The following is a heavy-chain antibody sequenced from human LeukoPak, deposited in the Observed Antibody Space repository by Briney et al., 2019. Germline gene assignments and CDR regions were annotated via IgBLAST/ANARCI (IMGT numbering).Heavy chain of an antibody. J-gene: IGHJ3*02. CDR2: ISWNSGSI. V-gene: IGHV3-9*01. D-gene: IGHD4-23*01. Sequence: GGSLRLSCAASGFTFDDYAMHWVRQAPGKGLEWVSGISWNSGSIGYAASVKGRFTISRDNAKNSLYLQMNSLRAEDTALYYCAKDHGGGYAFDIWGQGQWSPSLQ. CDR1: GFTFDDYA. CDR3: AKDHGGGYAFDI.